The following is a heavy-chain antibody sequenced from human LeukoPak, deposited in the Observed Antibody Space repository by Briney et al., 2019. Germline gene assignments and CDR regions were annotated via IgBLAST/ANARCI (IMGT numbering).Heavy chain of an antibody. V-gene: IGHV4-31*03. CDR1: GGSISSGGYY. CDR2: IYYSGST. J-gene: IGHJ6*02. D-gene: IGHD3-10*01. CDR3: ARGLWFGELPSGYGMDV. Sequence: SETLSLTCTVSGGSISSGGYYWSWIRQHPGTGLEWIGYIYYSGSTYYNPSLKSRVTISVDTSKNQFSLKLSSVTAADTAVYYCARGLWFGELPSGYGMDVWGQGTTVTVSS.